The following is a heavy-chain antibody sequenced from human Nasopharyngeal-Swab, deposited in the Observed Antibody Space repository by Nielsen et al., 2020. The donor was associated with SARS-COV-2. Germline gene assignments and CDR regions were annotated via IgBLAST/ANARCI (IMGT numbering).Heavy chain of an antibody. CDR2: ISSSGSTI. D-gene: IGHD1-26*01. CDR1: GFTFSSYE. J-gene: IGHJ4*02. CDR3: AREMVGAPFDY. Sequence: GGSLRLSCAASGFTFSSYEMNWVRQAPGKGLEWVSYISSSGSTIYYADSVKGRFTISRDNAKNSLYLQMNSLRAEDTAVYYCAREMVGAPFDYWGQGTLVTVSS. V-gene: IGHV3-48*03.